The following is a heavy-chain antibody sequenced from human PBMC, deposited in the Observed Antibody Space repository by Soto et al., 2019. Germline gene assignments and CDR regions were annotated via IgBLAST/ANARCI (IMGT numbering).Heavy chain of an antibody. CDR3: ARGWGLVFDY. Sequence: SETLSLTCTVSGGSISSYCWSWIRQPPGKGLEWIGYIYYSGSTNYNPSLKSRVTISVDTSKNQFSLKLSSVIAADTAVYYCARGWGLVFDYWGQGTLVTVSS. CDR2: IYYSGST. CDR1: GGSISSYC. J-gene: IGHJ4*02. V-gene: IGHV4-59*01. D-gene: IGHD2-21*02.